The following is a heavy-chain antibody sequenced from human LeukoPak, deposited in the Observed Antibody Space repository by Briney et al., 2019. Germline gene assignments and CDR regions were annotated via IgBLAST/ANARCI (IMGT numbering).Heavy chain of an antibody. J-gene: IGHJ5*02. Sequence: GGSLRLSCAASGFTVSSNYMIWVRQAPGKGLEWVSVIYSGGSTYYADSVKGRFTISRDNSKNTLYLQMNSLRAEDTAVYYCARESRRCSSTSCYENWFDPWGQGTLVTVSS. V-gene: IGHV3-66*02. CDR3: ARESRRCSSTSCYENWFDP. CDR2: IYSGGST. D-gene: IGHD2-2*01. CDR1: GFTVSSNY.